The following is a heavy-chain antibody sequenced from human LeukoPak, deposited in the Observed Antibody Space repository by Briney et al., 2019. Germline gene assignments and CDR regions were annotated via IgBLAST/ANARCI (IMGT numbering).Heavy chain of an antibody. D-gene: IGHD2-2*03. CDR2: ISNEGSDK. Sequence: GGSLRLSCAASGFPFSHYGMHWVRQAPGKGLEWVAFISNEGSDKYYADSVKGQFTISRDNSKNTLYLQMSSLGAGDTAVYYCAKDGYCSSATCYPNHLANWGQGTLVTVSS. CDR3: AKDGYCSSATCYPNHLAN. J-gene: IGHJ4*02. CDR1: GFPFSHYG. V-gene: IGHV3-30*18.